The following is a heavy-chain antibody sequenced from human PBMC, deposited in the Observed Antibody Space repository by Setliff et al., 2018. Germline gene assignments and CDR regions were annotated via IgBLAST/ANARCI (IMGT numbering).Heavy chain of an antibody. D-gene: IGHD3-3*01. CDR1: GGSISSSSYY. CDR3: ARRETYYNFWSGYYAY. CDR2: IYYSGST. J-gene: IGHJ4*02. Sequence: SETLSLTCTVSGGSISSSSYYWGWIRQPPGKGLEWIGSIYYSGSTYYNPSLKSRVTISVDTSKNQFSLKLSSVTAADTAAYYCARRETYYNFWSGYYAYWGRGTLVTVSS. V-gene: IGHV4-39*07.